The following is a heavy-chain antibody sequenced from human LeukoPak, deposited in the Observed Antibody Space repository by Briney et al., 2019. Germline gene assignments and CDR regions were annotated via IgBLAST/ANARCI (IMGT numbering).Heavy chain of an antibody. V-gene: IGHV1-18*01. CDR3: ARDRTISDYYYGMDV. CDR2: ISAYNGNT. J-gene: IGHJ6*02. D-gene: IGHD1-7*01. CDR1: GYTFTSYG. Sequence: ASVNVSCTASGYTFTSYGISWVRQAPGQGLEWMGWISAYNGNTNYAQKLQGRVTMTTDTSTSTAYMELRSLRSDDTAVYYCARDRTISDYYYGMDVWGQGTTVTVSS.